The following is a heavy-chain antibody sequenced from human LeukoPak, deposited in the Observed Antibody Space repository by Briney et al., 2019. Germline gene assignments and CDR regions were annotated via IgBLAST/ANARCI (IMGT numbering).Heavy chain of an antibody. J-gene: IGHJ4*02. CDR2: IWYDGSTK. V-gene: IGHV3-30*02. D-gene: IGHD1-1*01. CDR3: ARVIMRNDVALDY. CDR1: GFSFKDTG. Sequence: GGSLRLSCAASGFSFKDTGMHWVRQAPGKGPEWLTIIWYDGSTKYYADSVKGRFTISRDNSKSTLSLQINSLRTEDTAVYYCARVIMRNDVALDYWGQGTLVTVSS.